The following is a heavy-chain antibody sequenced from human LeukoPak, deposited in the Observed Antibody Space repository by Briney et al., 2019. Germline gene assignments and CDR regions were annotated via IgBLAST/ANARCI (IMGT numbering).Heavy chain of an antibody. Sequence: ASVKVSCKASGYTFTSYDINWVRQATGQGLEWMGWMNPNSGNTGYAQKFQGRVTMTRNTSISTAYMELSSLRSEDTAVYYCARVRYYDSSGYYLHAVDYWGQGTLVTVSS. CDR1: GYTFTSYD. CDR2: MNPNSGNT. J-gene: IGHJ4*02. D-gene: IGHD3-22*01. V-gene: IGHV1-8*01. CDR3: ARVRYYDSSGYYLHAVDY.